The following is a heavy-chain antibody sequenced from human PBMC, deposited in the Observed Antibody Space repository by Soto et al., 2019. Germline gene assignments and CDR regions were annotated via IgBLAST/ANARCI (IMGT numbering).Heavy chain of an antibody. Sequence: QVQLVQSGAEVKKPGSSVKVSCKASGGTFSSYAISWVRQAPGQGLEWMGGLIPIFGTANYAQKFQGRVTLTADKSTSTAYMGLSSLRSEDRAVYYCAREGVGASRRRPFDYWGQGTLVTVSS. D-gene: IGHD1-26*01. CDR3: AREGVGASRRRPFDY. CDR2: LIPIFGTA. J-gene: IGHJ4*02. V-gene: IGHV1-69*06. CDR1: GGTFSSYA.